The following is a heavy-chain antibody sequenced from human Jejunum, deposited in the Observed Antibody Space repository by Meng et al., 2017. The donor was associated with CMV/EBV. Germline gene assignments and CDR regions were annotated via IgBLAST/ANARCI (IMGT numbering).Heavy chain of an antibody. V-gene: IGHV3-48*03. CDR3: ARLQWAAFDF. D-gene: IGHD4-11*01. J-gene: IGHJ4*02. CDR1: GFNFNSYQ. Sequence: AVSGFNFNSYQMNWVRQAPGKGLGWVSYITGPGNTIYYADSVRGRFTISRDNAKNSRYLHMSGLRAEDTAVYYCARLQWAAFDFLGQGTLVTVSS. CDR2: ITGPGNTI.